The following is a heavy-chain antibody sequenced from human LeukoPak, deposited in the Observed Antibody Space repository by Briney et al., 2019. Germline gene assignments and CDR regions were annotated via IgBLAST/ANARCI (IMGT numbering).Heavy chain of an antibody. CDR1: GFTVSSNY. J-gene: IGHJ6*03. CDR3: ARGTVVTGRYYYYYMHV. CDR2: IDSGGST. Sequence: GGSLRLSCAASGFTVSSNYMSWVRQAPGKGLEWVSVIDSGGSTYYADSVKGRFTISRDNSRNTLYLQMNSLRAEDTAVYYCARGTVVTGRYYYYYMHVWGKGTTVSVSS. V-gene: IGHV3-53*01. D-gene: IGHD4-23*01.